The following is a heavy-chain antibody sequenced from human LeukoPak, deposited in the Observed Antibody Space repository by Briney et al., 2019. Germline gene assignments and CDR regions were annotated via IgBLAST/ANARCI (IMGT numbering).Heavy chain of an antibody. D-gene: IGHD2-2*01. CDR1: GGTFSSYA. CDR3: ARDPGASSTPDDY. V-gene: IGHV1-69*04. J-gene: IGHJ4*02. Sequence: SVKVSCKASGGTFSSYAISWVRQAPGQGLEWMGRIIPILGIANYAQKFQGRVTITADKSTSTAYMELSSLRSGDTAVYYCARDPGASSTPDDYWGQGTLVTVSS. CDR2: IIPILGIA.